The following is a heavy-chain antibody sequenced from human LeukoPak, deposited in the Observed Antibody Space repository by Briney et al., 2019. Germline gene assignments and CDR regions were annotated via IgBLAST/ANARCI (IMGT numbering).Heavy chain of an antibody. CDR2: IYPSSGGT. CDR3: VGVTYSSYDDFDY. V-gene: IGHV1-2*02. D-gene: IGHD3-16*01. Sequence: EASVEVSCKTSGYTFTGHHIHWVRQAPAQGLEWMGWIYPSSGGTQYGQKFKGRVTMTRDTSVSTAYMELTRLQFDDTAVYYCVGVTYSSYDDFDYWGQGTLVTVSS. CDR1: GYTFTGHH. J-gene: IGHJ4*02.